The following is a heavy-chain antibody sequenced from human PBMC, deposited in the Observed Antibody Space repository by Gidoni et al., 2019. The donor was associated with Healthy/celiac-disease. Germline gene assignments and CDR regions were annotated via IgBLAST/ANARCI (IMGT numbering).Heavy chain of an antibody. J-gene: IGHJ4*02. CDR2: ISYDGSNK. Sequence: QVQLVESGGGVVQPGRSLRLSCAASGFTFSSYGMHWVRQAPGKGLGWVAVISYDGSNKYYADSVKGRFTISRDNSKNTLYLQMNSLRAEDTAVYYCLGSIAARPRGQGTLVTVSS. D-gene: IGHD6-6*01. CDR3: LGSIAARP. CDR1: GFTFSSYG. V-gene: IGHV3-30*03.